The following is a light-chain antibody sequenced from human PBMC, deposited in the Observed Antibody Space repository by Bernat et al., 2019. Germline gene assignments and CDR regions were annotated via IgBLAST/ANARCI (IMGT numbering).Light chain of an antibody. CDR1: SSDVGRYNY. CDR2: DVS. J-gene: IGLJ2*01. CDR3: CSFAGTSTV. V-gene: IGLV2-11*02. Sequence: QSALTQPRSVSGSPGQSVTISCTGTSSDVGRYNYVSWYQQHPGKAPKLVIYDVSKRPSGVPDRCSGSKSGNTASLTIAGVQADDEADYYCCSFAGTSTVFGGGTSLTVL.